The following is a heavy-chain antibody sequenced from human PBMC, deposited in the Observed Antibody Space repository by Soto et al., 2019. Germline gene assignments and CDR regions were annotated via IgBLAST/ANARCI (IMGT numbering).Heavy chain of an antibody. V-gene: IGHV3-21*01. J-gene: IGHJ4*02. CDR1: GFTFSSYS. CDR3: AREDLVVTAAIGVY. D-gene: IGHD2-2*01. Sequence: PGGSLRLSCAASGFTFSSYSMNWVRQAPGKGLEWVSSISSSSSYIYYADSVKGRFTISRDNAKNSLYLKMNSLRAEDTAVYYCAREDLVVTAAIGVYWGQGTLVTVSS. CDR2: ISSSSSYI.